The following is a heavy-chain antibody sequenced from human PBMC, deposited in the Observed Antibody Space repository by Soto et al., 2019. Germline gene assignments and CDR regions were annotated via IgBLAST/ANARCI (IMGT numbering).Heavy chain of an antibody. J-gene: IGHJ5*02. D-gene: IGHD2-15*01. CDR3: ARASGYCSGGCCSLGWFGP. Sequence: SETLSLTCAVSGGSISSGGYSWSWIRQPPGKGLEWIGYIYHSGSTYYNPSLKSRVTISVDRSKNQFSLKLSSVTAADTAMYYCARASGYCSGGCCSLGWFGPWGQRHLVTVSP. CDR2: IYHSGST. CDR1: GGSISSGGYS. V-gene: IGHV4-30-2*01.